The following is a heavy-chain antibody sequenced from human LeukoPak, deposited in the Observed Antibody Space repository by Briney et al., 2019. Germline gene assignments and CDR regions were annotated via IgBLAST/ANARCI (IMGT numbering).Heavy chain of an antibody. CDR2: IYPGDSDT. V-gene: IGHV5-51*01. Sequence: GESLKISCKGSGYSFTNYWIGWVRQMPGKGLEWMGIIYPGDSDTRYSPSFQGHVTISADKSITTAYLQWNSLKASDTAIYYCARGRLFAVTTGTDYWGQGTLVTVSS. CDR3: ARGRLFAVTTGTDY. J-gene: IGHJ4*02. CDR1: GYSFTNYW. D-gene: IGHD4-17*01.